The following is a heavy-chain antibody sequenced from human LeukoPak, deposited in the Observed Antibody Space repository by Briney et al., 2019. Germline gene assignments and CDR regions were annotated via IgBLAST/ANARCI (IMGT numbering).Heavy chain of an antibody. V-gene: IGHV3-11*01. CDR2: ISSSGSTI. J-gene: IGHJ4*02. CDR3: ARVGLGYTPSDY. CDR1: EFTFSDYY. D-gene: IGHD3/OR15-3a*01. Sequence: PGGSLRLSCAASEFTFSDYYMSWIRQAPGKGLEWVSYISSSGSTIYYADSVKGRFTISRDNAKNSPYLQMNSLRADDTAVYYCARVGLGYTPSDYWGQGTLVTVSS.